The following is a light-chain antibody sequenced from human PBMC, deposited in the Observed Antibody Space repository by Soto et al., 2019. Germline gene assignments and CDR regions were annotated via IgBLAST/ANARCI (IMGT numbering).Light chain of an antibody. CDR1: SSNIGSKT. V-gene: IGLV1-44*01. CDR2: SNN. CDR3: ASWDDSLSGWV. Sequence: QLVLTQPPSASGTPGQRVPISCSGSSSNIGSKTVNWYQHVPGTAPKLLIHSNNQRPSGVPDRFSGSKSGTSASLAISGLQSEDEADYYCASWDDSLSGWVFGGGTKLTVL. J-gene: IGLJ3*02.